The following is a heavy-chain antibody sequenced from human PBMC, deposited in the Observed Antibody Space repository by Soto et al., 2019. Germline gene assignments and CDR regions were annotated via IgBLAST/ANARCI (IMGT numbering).Heavy chain of an antibody. CDR1: GFTFSTSA. CDR3: ARPGGDY. J-gene: IGHJ4*02. V-gene: IGHV3-30*03. Sequence: QVQLVESGGGVVQPGMSQRLSCAASGFTFSTSAMHWVRQTPGKGLEWVAMISFDGGNTFYADSVKGRFTISRDNPKNTVYLQMNTLRLADTAVDFCARPGGDYWGRGTLVIVSS. CDR2: ISFDGGNT.